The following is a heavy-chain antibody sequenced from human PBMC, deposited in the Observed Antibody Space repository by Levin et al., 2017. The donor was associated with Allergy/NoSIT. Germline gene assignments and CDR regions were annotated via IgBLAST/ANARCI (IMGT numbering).Heavy chain of an antibody. D-gene: IGHD6-13*01. Sequence: PGGSLRLSCAASGFTFSRYSMNWVRQAPGKGLEWVSSISSSSSYIYYADSVKGRFTISRDNAKNSLYLQMNSLRAEDTAVYYCARVRIDSTSIAAADGFDPWGQGTLVTVSS. V-gene: IGHV3-21*01. CDR1: GFTFSRYS. CDR2: ISSSSSYI. J-gene: IGHJ5*02. CDR3: ARVRIDSTSIAAADGFDP.